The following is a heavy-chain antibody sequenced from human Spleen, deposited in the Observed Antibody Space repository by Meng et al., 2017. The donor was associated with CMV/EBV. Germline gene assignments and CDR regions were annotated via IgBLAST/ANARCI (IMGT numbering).Heavy chain of an antibody. CDR1: GFIFDNSV. CDR2: IYSGDVM. Sequence: GESLKISCAASGFIFDNSVMSWVRQAPGKGLEWVSVIYSGDVMYYADSVKGRFTISRDTVENTLSLQMDSLRTEDTAVYYCARARRVHYSSPFAPFDHWGQGTMVTVSS. CDR3: ARARRVHYSSPFAPFDH. J-gene: IGHJ4*02. V-gene: IGHV3-66*02. D-gene: IGHD6-6*01.